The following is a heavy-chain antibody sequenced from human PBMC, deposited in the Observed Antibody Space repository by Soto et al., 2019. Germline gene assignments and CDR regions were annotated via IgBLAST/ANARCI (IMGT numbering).Heavy chain of an antibody. J-gene: IGHJ5*01. CDR3: ARDSGHYYFSRSSSPPRATHS. CDR1: GGSSSSGAYY. D-gene: IGHD3-10*01. V-gene: IGHV4-31*03. Sequence: PSGNLSLTCTVSGGSSSSGAYYWSWIRQHPGKGLEWIGYIYYSGSTYYNPSLKSRVTISVDTSKNQFSLKLSSVTAADTAVYYCARDSGHYYFSRSSSPPRATHSCCQATLVSV. CDR2: IYYSGST.